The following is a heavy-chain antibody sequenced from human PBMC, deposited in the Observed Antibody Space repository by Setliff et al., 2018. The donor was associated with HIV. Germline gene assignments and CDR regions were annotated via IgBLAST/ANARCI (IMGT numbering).Heavy chain of an antibody. J-gene: IGHJ4*02. CDR3: ARGGNFYYDSSSSLCDY. Sequence: GGSLRLSCAASGFTFDDYGMSWVRQAPGKGLEWVSGINWNGGSTGYADSVRGRFTISRDNAKNSLYLQMNSLRAEDTAVYYCARGGNFYYDSSSSLCDYWGQGALVTVSS. V-gene: IGHV3-20*04. CDR1: GFTFDDYG. D-gene: IGHD3-22*01. CDR2: INWNGGST.